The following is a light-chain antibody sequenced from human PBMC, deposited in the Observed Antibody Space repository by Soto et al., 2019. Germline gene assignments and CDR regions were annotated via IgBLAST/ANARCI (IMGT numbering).Light chain of an antibody. V-gene: IGKV1-16*02. J-gene: IGKJ2*01. Sequence: DIQMTQSPSSLSASVGDRVTITCRASQVFSNSIVWIQQKPGKAPKSLIYGASSLQRGVPSKFSGSGSETDFTLTINSLQPEDFATYYCQQYYTYPYTIGQGNKVDIK. CDR3: QQYYTYPYT. CDR2: GAS. CDR1: QVFSNS.